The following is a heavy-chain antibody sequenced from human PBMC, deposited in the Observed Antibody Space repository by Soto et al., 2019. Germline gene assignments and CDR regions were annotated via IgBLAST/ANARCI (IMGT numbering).Heavy chain of an antibody. CDR1: GGSISSSSYY. V-gene: IGHV4-39*01. Sequence: SETLSLTCTVSGGSISSSSYYWGWIRQPPGKGLEWIGSIYYSGSTYYNPSLKSRVTISVDTSKNQFSLKLSSVTAADTAVYYCARHARGVIDFDYWGQGTLVTVSS. CDR2: IYYSGST. J-gene: IGHJ4*02. CDR3: ARHARGVIDFDY. D-gene: IGHD3-16*02.